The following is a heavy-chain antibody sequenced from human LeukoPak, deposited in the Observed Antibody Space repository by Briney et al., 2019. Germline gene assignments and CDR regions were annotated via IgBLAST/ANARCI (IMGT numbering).Heavy chain of an antibody. V-gene: IGHV3-33*06. CDR3: AKDPRPFDAFDI. CDR2: IWYDGNNK. Sequence: TGGSLRLSCAASGFTFSSYGMHWVRQAPGKGLEWVAVIWYDGNNKYYADSVKGRFTISRDNSKDTLYLQMNSLRAEDTAVYYCAKDPRPFDAFDIWGQGTMVTVSS. CDR1: GFTFSSYG. J-gene: IGHJ3*02.